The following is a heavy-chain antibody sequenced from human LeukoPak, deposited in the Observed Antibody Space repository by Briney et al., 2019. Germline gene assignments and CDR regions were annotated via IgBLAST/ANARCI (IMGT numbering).Heavy chain of an antibody. J-gene: IGHJ6*03. Sequence: GGSLRLSCAASGFTFSSYSMNWVRQAPGKGLEWVAFIRYDGNKKYYADSVKGRFTISRDNSKNTLYLQMNSLRAEDTAVFYCAKMFVNYYYMEVWGKGTTVTVSS. CDR3: AKMFVNYYYMEV. CDR2: IRYDGNKK. D-gene: IGHD3-10*02. V-gene: IGHV3-30*02. CDR1: GFTFSSYS.